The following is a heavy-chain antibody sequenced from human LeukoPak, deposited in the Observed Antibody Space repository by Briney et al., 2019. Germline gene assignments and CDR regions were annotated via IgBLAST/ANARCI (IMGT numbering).Heavy chain of an antibody. CDR1: GFTFSSYE. D-gene: IGHD6-6*01. CDR2: ISSRGTTT. V-gene: IGHV3-48*03. J-gene: IGHJ4*02. Sequence: GGSLRLSCAASGFTFSSYEMNWVRQAPGKGLEWVSYISSRGTTTYYADSVKGRFTISRDDAKNSLYLHMNSLRVEDTAVYYCTSLYGSSAGLRAFDYWGQGTLVTVSS. CDR3: TSLYGSSAGLRAFDY.